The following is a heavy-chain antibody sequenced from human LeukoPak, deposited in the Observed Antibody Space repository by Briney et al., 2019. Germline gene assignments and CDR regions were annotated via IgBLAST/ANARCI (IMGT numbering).Heavy chain of an antibody. J-gene: IGHJ4*02. CDR1: GFTFSSYA. Sequence: GGSLRLSCAASGFTFSSYAMHWARQAPGKGLEWVAVISYDGSNKYYADSVKGRFTISRDNSKNTLYLQMNSLRAEDTAVYYCARDGPKYCGGDCYLDYCGQGTLVTVSS. CDR3: ARDGPKYCGGDCYLDY. D-gene: IGHD2-21*02. CDR2: ISYDGSNK. V-gene: IGHV3-30-3*01.